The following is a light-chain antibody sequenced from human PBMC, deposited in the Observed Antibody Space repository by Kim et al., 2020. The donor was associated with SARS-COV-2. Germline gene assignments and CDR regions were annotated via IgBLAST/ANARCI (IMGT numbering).Light chain of an antibody. CDR3: QTWGTGIRVV. CDR2: LNSDGSH. CDR1: SGHSSYA. J-gene: IGLJ2*01. V-gene: IGLV4-69*01. Sequence: QPVLTQSPSASASLGASVKLTCTLSSGHSSYAIAWHQQQPEKGPRYLMKLNSDGSHSKGDGIPDRLSGSSSGAERYLTISSLQSEDEADYYCQTWGTGIRVVFGGGTQLTVL.